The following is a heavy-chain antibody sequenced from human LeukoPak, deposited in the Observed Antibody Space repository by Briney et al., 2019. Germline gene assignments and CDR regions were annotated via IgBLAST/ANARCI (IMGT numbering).Heavy chain of an antibody. CDR2: ISSSSSYI. D-gene: IGHD3-22*01. J-gene: IGHJ4*02. V-gene: IGHV3-21*01. CDR3: ARDYYDSSGYSSAFDY. CDR1: GFTFSSYS. Sequence: GGSLRLSCAASGFTFSSYSMNWVRQAPGKGLEWVSSISSSSSYIYYADSVKGRFTISRDNSKNTLYLQMNSLRAEDTAVYYCARDYYDSSGYSSAFDYWGQGTLVTVSS.